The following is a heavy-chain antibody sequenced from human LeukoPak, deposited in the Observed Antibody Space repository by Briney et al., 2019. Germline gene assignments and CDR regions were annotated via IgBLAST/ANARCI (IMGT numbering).Heavy chain of an antibody. V-gene: IGHV3-21*01. CDR2: ISSSSSYI. CDR3: ARDRLVVVPAAIYYYYGMDV. J-gene: IGHJ6*02. CDR1: GFTFTNHA. Sequence: TGGSLRLSCAASGFTFTNHAMNWVRQAPGKGLEWVSSISSSSSYIYYADSVKGRFTISRDNAKNSLYLQMNSLRAEDTAVYYCARDRLVVVPAAIYYYYGMDVWGQGTTVTVSS. D-gene: IGHD2-2*01.